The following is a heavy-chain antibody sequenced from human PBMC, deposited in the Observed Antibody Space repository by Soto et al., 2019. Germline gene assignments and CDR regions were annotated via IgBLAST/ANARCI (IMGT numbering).Heavy chain of an antibody. CDR3: ARVEPAAHYYYYGMDV. V-gene: IGHV5-51*01. CDR2: IYPGDSDT. D-gene: IGHD6-13*01. Sequence: GESLKISCKGSGYSFTSYWIGWVRQMPGKGLEWMGIIYPGDSDTRYSPSFQDQVTISADKSISTAYLQWSSLKASDTAMYYCARVEPAAHYYYYGMDVWGQGTTVTVSS. J-gene: IGHJ6*02. CDR1: GYSFTSYW.